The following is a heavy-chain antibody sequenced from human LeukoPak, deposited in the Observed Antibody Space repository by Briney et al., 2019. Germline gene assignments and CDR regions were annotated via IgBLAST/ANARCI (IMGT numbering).Heavy chain of an antibody. D-gene: IGHD6-13*01. CDR2: IYTSGST. CDR1: GGSISSYY. J-gene: IGHJ6*03. V-gene: IGHV4-4*07. CDR3: ARELEVAAAGLYYYYYMDV. Sequence: SETLSLTCTVSGGSISSYYWSWIRQPAGKGLEWIGRIYTSGSTNYDPSLKSRVTMSVDTSKNQFSLKLSSVTAADTAVYYRARELEVAAAGLYYYYYMDVWGKGTTVTVSS.